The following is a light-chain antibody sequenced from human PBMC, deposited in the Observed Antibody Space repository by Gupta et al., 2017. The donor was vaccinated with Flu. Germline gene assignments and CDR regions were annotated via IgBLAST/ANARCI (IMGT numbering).Light chain of an antibody. Sequence: RATLSCEASQTSNRNYLAWFQQKSGQAPRLLIYAATSRATGIPDRFSGGGSGTHFTLTISRLEPEDFAVYYCQQYGSTRGYSFGQGTQLEIK. CDR1: QTSNRNY. J-gene: IGKJ2*01. V-gene: IGKV3-20*01. CDR2: AAT. CDR3: QQYGSTRGYS.